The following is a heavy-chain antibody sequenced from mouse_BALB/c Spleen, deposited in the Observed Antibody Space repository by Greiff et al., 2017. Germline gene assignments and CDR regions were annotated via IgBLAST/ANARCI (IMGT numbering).Heavy chain of an antibody. CDR1: GYTFSSYW. D-gene: IGHD1-1*01. Sequence: QVQLQQSGAELMKPGASVKISCKASGYTFSSYWIEWVKQRPGHGLEWIGEILPGSGSTHYNEKFKGKATFTADTSANTAYMQLSSLTSEDSAVYNCARRVLRAMDYWGQGTSVTVSS. CDR2: ILPGSGST. J-gene: IGHJ4*01. V-gene: IGHV1-9*01. CDR3: ARRVLRAMDY.